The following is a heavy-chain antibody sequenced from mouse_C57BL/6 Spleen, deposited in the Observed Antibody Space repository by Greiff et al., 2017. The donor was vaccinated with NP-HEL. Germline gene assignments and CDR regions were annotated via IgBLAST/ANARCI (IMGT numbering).Heavy chain of an antibody. CDR2: IYPGDGDT. J-gene: IGHJ4*01. Sequence: QVQLQQSGPELVKPGASVKISCTASGYAFSSSWMNWVQQRPGKGLEWIGRIYPGDGDTNYNGKFKGKATLTADKSSSTAYMQLSSLTSEDSAVYFCARRTVDYAMDYWGQGTSVTVSS. D-gene: IGHD1-1*01. V-gene: IGHV1-82*01. CDR1: GYAFSSSW. CDR3: ARRTVDYAMDY.